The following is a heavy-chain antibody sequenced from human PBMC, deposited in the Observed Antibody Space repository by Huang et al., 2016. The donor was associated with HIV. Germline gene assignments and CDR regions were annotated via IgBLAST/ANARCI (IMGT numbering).Heavy chain of an antibody. CDR3: ARLYYDSSGYYSKYFDL. Sequence: QVQLVQSGAEVKKPGASVKVSCKASGYTFTSYGISWVRQAPGQGLEWMGWISAYKGTTNNERKVQGRVTMTTDTSTSTAYMGLRSLRSDDTAVYYCARLYYDSSGYYSKYFDLWGRGTLVTVSS. D-gene: IGHD3-22*01. J-gene: IGHJ2*01. V-gene: IGHV1-18*04. CDR2: ISAYKGTT. CDR1: GYTFTSYG.